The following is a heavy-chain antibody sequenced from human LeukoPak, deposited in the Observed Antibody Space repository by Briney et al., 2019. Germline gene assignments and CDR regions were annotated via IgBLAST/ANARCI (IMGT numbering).Heavy chain of an antibody. CDR2: ISYDGSNK. D-gene: IGHD6-19*01. V-gene: IGHV3-30-3*01. CDR1: GFTFSSYA. Sequence: GRSLRLSCAASGFTFSSYAMHWVRQAPGKGLEWVAVISYDGSNKYYADSVKGRFTISRDNSKNTLYLQMNSLRAEDTAVYYCARGFVAVAGTEGFDYWGQGTLVTVSS. J-gene: IGHJ4*02. CDR3: ARGFVAVAGTEGFDY.